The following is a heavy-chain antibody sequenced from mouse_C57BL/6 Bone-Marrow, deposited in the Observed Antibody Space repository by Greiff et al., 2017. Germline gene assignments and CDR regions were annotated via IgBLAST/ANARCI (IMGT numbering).Heavy chain of an antibody. Sequence: EVQLQQSGPVLVKPGASVKMSCKASGYTFTDYYMNWVKQSHGKGLEWIGVINPYNGGTSYNQKFKGKATLTVDKSSSTAYMELNSLTSEDSAVYYCARLVPFFDYWGQGTTLTVSS. CDR2: INPYNGGT. D-gene: IGHD2-2*01. CDR3: ARLVPFFDY. J-gene: IGHJ2*01. CDR1: GYTFTDYY. V-gene: IGHV1-19*01.